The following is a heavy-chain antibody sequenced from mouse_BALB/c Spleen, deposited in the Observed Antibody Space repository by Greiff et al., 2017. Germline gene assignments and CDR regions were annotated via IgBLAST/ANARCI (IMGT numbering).Heavy chain of an antibody. D-gene: IGHD2-4*01. V-gene: IGHV2-2*02. CDR2: IWSGGST. CDR3: ARNPYYDYDDAY. CDR1: GFSLTSYG. J-gene: IGHJ3*01. Sequence: VKLVESGPGLVQPSQSLSITCTVSGFSLTSYGVHWVRQSPGKGLEWLGVIWSGGSTDYNAAFISRLSISKDNSKSQVFFKMNSLQANDTAIYYCARNPYYDYDDAYWGQGTLVTVSA.